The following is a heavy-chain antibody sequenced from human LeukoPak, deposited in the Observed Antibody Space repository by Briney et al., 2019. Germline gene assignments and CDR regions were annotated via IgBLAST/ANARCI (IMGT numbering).Heavy chain of an antibody. J-gene: IGHJ5*02. CDR2: IYSGGST. CDR1: GFTVRSNY. V-gene: IGHV3-53*01. D-gene: IGHD6-25*01. Sequence: PGGSLRLSCAASGFTVRSNYMSWVRQAPGKGLEWVSVIYSGGSTYYADSVKGRFTISRDNSKNTLYVQMNSLRAEDTAVYYCARSTSGHNWFDPWGQGTLDTVSS. CDR3: ARSTSGHNWFDP.